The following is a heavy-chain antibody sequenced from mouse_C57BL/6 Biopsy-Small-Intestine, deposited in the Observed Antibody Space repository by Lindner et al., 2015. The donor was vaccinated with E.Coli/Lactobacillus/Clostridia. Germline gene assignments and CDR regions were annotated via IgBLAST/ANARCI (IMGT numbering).Heavy chain of an antibody. Sequence: VQLQESGPELVKPGASVKMSCKASGYTFTDYNMHWVKQSHGKSLEWIGYINPNNGGTSYNQKFKGKATLTVNKSSSTAYMELRSLTSEDSAVYYCARGDDYDPGYAMDYWGQGTSVTVSS. CDR2: INPNNGGT. CDR1: GYTFTDYN. J-gene: IGHJ4*01. CDR3: ARGDDYDPGYAMDY. V-gene: IGHV1-22*01. D-gene: IGHD2-4*01.